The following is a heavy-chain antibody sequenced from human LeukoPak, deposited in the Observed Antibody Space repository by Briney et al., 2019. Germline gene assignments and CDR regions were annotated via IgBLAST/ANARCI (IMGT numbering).Heavy chain of an antibody. CDR1: GGSFSGYY. CDR2: INHSGST. CDR3: AKSGGYGLIDY. Sequence: SETLSLTCAVYGGSFSGYYWSWIRQPPGKGLEWIGEINHSGSTNYNPSLKSRVTISVDTSKNQFCLKLSSVTAADTAVYYCAKSGGYGLIDYWGQGTLVTVSS. D-gene: IGHD1-26*01. V-gene: IGHV4-34*01. J-gene: IGHJ4*02.